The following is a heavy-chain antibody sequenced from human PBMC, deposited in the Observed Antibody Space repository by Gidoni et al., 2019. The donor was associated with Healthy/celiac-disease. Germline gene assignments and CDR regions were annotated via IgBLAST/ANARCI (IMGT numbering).Heavy chain of an antibody. CDR3: ASTRGWWELGNPGYFQH. D-gene: IGHD1-26*01. CDR2: ISYDGSNK. V-gene: IGHV3-30-3*01. CDR1: GFTFSSYA. Sequence: QVQLVESGGGVVQPGRSLRLSCAASGFTFSSYAMHWVRQAPGKGLEWVAVISYDGSNKYYADSVKGRFTISRDNSKNTLYLQMNSLRAEDTAVYYCASTRGWWELGNPGYFQHWGQGTLVTVSS. J-gene: IGHJ1*01.